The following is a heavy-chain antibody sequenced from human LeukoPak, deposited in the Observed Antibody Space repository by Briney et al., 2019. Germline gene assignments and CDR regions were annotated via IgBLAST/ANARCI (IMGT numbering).Heavy chain of an antibody. CDR2: IYHSGST. J-gene: IGHJ4*02. CDR1: GGSISSGGYY. V-gene: IGHV4-30-2*01. D-gene: IGHD2-21*01. Sequence: SETLSLTCTVSGGSISSGGYYWSWIRQPPGKGLEWIGYIYHSGSTYYNPSLKSRATISVDRSKNQFSLKLSSVTAADTAVYYCARDPLCGGDCYTDYWGQGTLVTVSS. CDR3: ARDPLCGGDCYTDY.